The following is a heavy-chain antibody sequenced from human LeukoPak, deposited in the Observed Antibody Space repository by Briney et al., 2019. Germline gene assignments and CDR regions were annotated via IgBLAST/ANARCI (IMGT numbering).Heavy chain of an antibody. CDR1: GFTFTTHW. D-gene: IGHD1-20*01. Sequence: PGGSLRLSCAASGFTFTTHWMHWFRQAPGKGPVWISRINGDGSRTTHADFVKGRFTTSRDNAKNTLFLQMDNLRADDTAVYCARGDISGMRGWGQGTLVTVSS. V-gene: IGHV3-74*01. CDR3: ARGDISGMRG. CDR2: INGDGSRT. J-gene: IGHJ4*02.